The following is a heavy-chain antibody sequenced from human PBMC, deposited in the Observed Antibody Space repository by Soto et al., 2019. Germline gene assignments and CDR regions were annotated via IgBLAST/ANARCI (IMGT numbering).Heavy chain of an antibody. CDR2: IDPSDSQT. V-gene: IGHV5-10-1*01. CDR3: AHNLLGH. CDR1: GYSFAGYW. Sequence: GESLKISCKGSGYSFAGYWITWVRQKPGKGLEWMGRIDPSDSQTYYSPSFRGHVTISADKSIRTAYLQWSTLKAPDTATLYRAHNLLGHWGQGTLVTVSS. D-gene: IGHD7-27*01. J-gene: IGHJ4*02.